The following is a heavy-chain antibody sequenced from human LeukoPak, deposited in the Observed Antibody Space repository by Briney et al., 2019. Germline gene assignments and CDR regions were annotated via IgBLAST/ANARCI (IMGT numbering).Heavy chain of an antibody. CDR2: IKHDGSEK. D-gene: IGHD1-26*01. V-gene: IGHV3-7*01. J-gene: IGHJ4*02. Sequence: GGSLRLSCAGSGFTFSSYWMSWVRQAPGKGLEWVANIKHDGSEKYYVDSVKGRFTISRDNAKNSLYLQMSSLRAEDTAVYYCASPGWELRYWGQGTLVTVSS. CDR1: GFTFSSYW. CDR3: ASPGWELRY.